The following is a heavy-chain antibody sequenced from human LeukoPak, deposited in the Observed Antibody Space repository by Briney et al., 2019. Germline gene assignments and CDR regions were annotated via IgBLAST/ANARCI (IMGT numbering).Heavy chain of an antibody. CDR2: INQNGRDK. V-gene: IGHV3-7*01. CDR3: ARDNPPVSYGMDV. Sequence: GGSLRLSCAASGFTFSNYWMRWVRQAPGKGLEWVATINQNGRDKYYVDSVKGRFTISRDNAKNSLYLQMNSLRAEDTAVYYCARDNPPVSYGMDVWGQGTTVTVSS. CDR1: GFTFSNYW. J-gene: IGHJ6*02. D-gene: IGHD1-14*01.